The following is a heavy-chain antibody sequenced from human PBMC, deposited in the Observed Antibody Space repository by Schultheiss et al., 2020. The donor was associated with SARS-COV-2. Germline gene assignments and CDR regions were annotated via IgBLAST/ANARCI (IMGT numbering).Heavy chain of an antibody. D-gene: IGHD2-2*02. J-gene: IGHJ6*03. V-gene: IGHV3-23*01. CDR2: ISGSGGST. CDR3: ARAGYCSSTSCYTAYYYYYYMDV. CDR1: GFTFSSYA. Sequence: GESLKISCAASGFTFSSYAMSWVRQAPGKGLEWVSAISGSGGSTYYADSVKGRFTISRDNAKNSLYLQMNSLRAEDTALYYCARAGYCSSTSCYTAYYYYYYMDVWGKGTTVTVSS.